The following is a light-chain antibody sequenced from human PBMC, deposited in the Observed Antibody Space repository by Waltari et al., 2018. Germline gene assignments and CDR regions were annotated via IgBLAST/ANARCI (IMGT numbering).Light chain of an antibody. CDR2: SAS. CDR3: QQCNDWPPYT. CDR1: QSMRDN. V-gene: IGKV3-15*01. Sequence: EIVVTQSPATLSVSPGERATLYCRASQSMRDNLAWYQQKPGQPPRLLIYSASRRLPGVPDRFSGSGSGTDFTLTISSLQSEDFAVYYCQQCNDWPPYTFGRGTKLEI. J-gene: IGKJ2*01.